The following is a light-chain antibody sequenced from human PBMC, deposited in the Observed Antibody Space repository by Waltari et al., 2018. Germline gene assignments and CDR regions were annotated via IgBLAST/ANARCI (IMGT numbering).Light chain of an antibody. CDR2: AAS. J-gene: IGKJ3*01. Sequence: DIQMTQSPSSLSASVGDRVTTTCRASQGISNYLAWYQQKPGKVPKLLIYAASTLQSGVPSRFSGSGSGTDFTLTISSLQPDDFATYYCQESLTSPVFGPGTKVEMK. CDR1: QGISNY. V-gene: IGKV1-27*01. CDR3: QESLTSPV.